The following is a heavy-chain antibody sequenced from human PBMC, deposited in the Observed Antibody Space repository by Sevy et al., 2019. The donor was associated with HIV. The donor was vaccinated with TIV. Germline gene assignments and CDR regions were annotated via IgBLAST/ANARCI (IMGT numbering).Heavy chain of an antibody. CDR2: AYYNGGT. D-gene: IGHD7-27*01. CDR3: GRDNWGSIDY. J-gene: IGHJ4*02. V-gene: IGHV4-59*01. Sequence: SETLSLTCTVSGGSLNTYGWSWIRQPPGKGVEWIGFAYYNGGTNYNPSLKSRLTILVGTSERQFSLHLGSVTPADTAVYYCGRDNWGSIDYWGQGVLVTVSS. CDR1: GGSLNTYG.